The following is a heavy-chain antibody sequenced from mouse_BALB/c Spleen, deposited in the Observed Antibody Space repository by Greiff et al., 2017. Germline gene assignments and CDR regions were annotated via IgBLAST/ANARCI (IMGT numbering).Heavy chain of an antibody. CDR2: ISYDGSN. Sequence: ESGPGLVKPSQSLSLTCSVTGYSITSGYYWNWIRQFPGNKLEWMGYISYDGSNNYNPSLKNRISITRDTSKNQFFLKLNSVTTEDTATYYCARADYYGSRAGFAYWGQGTLVTVSA. CDR1: GYSITSGYY. J-gene: IGHJ3*01. CDR3: ARADYYGSRAGFAY. D-gene: IGHD1-1*01. V-gene: IGHV3-6*02.